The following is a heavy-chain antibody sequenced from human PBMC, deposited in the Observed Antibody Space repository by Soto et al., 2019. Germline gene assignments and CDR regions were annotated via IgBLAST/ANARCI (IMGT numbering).Heavy chain of an antibody. Sequence: GGSLRLSCAASGFTFSSYAMSWVRQAPGKGLEWVSAISGSGGSTYYADSVKGRFTISRDNSKNTLYLQMNSLRAEDTAVYYCAKREELVQSYYYYMDVWGKWTTVTVSS. V-gene: IGHV3-23*01. CDR3: AKREELVQSYYYYMDV. J-gene: IGHJ6*03. CDR2: ISGSGGST. D-gene: IGHD6-6*01. CDR1: GFTFSSYA.